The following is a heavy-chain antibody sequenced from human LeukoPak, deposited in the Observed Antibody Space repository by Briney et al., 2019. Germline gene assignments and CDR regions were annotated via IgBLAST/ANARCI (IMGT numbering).Heavy chain of an antibody. Sequence: PGGSLRLSCAASGFIFSSYSMSWVRQAPGMGLEWVSVITGSGGNTYYADSVKGRFTIFRDNSKNTVYLQMNSLRVEDTAVYYCAKSLYGGCDYWGQGTVVTVSS. V-gene: IGHV3-23*01. J-gene: IGHJ4*02. CDR1: GFIFSSYS. CDR2: ITGSGGNT. CDR3: AKSLYGGCDY. D-gene: IGHD3-16*02.